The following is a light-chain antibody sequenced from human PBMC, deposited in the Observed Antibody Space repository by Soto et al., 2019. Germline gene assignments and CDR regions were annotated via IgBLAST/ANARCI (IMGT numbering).Light chain of an antibody. V-gene: IGKV2-30*02. Sequence: DVVLTQSPLSLPVTLGQPASISCRSSQSLVHSDGIFYLNWFQQRPGQSPRRLIYKVSNRDYGVPDRFSGGGSGTDFTLEISRVEAEDVGVYYCMQGSHWPYTFGQGTQREIK. J-gene: IGKJ2*01. CDR1: QSLVHSDGIFY. CDR3: MQGSHWPYT. CDR2: KVS.